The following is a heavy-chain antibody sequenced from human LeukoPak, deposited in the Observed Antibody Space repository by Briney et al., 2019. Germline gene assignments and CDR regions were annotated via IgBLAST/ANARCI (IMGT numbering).Heavy chain of an antibody. D-gene: IGHD3-22*01. CDR3: ARQNYDSSGYYWKITSFDY. Sequence: PSETLSLTCTVSGGSINNYYWNWIRQPPGKGLEWIGYIYYSGSTNYNPSLKSRVTISVDTSKNQFSLKLSSVTAADTAVYYCARQNYDSSGYYWKITSFDYWGQGTLVTVSS. V-gene: IGHV4-59*08. CDR1: GGSINNYY. CDR2: IYYSGST. J-gene: IGHJ4*02.